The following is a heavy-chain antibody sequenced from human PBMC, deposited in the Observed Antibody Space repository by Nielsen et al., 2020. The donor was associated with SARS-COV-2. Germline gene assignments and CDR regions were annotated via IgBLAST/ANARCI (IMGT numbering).Heavy chain of an antibody. Sequence: SETLSLTCTVSGGSISSYYWSWIRQPPGKGLEWIGYIYYSGSTNYNPSLKSRVTISVDTSKNQFSLKLSSVTAADTAVYYCARGVPSGSYYDYWGQGTLVTVSS. CDR1: GGSISSYY. D-gene: IGHD1-26*01. CDR2: IYYSGST. CDR3: ARGVPSGSYYDY. V-gene: IGHV4-59*12. J-gene: IGHJ4*02.